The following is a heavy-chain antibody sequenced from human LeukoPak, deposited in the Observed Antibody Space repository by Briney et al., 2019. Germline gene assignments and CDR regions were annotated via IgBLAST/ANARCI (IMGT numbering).Heavy chain of an antibody. D-gene: IGHD6-13*01. V-gene: IGHV3-23*01. J-gene: IGHJ4*02. CDR2: ISGNGGST. CDR1: GFTFSTYA. Sequence: PGGSLRLSCAASGFTFSTYAMSWVRQAPGKGLEWVSTISGNGGSTYYADSVTGRFTISRDNSKNTLYLQMNSLRAEDTAVYYCAKPPPDSSTWLFDYWGQGTLVTVSS. CDR3: AKPPPDSSTWLFDY.